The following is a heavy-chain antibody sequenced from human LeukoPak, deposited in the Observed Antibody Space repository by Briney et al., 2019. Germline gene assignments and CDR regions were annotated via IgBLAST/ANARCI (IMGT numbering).Heavy chain of an antibody. CDR2: ISSSGSTI. D-gene: IGHD4-23*01. J-gene: IGHJ4*02. Sequence: PGGSLRLSCAASGFTFSSYEMNWVRQAPGKGLEWVSYISSSGSTIYYADSVKGRFTISRDNAKNSLLLQMNSLRAEDTAVYYCTREQDREASATVVGDYWGQGTLVTVSS. CDR1: GFTFSSYE. V-gene: IGHV3-48*03. CDR3: TREQDREASATVVGDY.